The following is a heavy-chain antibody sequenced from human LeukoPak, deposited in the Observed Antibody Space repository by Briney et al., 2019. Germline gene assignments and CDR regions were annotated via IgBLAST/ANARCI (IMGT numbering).Heavy chain of an antibody. D-gene: IGHD6-13*01. CDR1: GGSISSYY. Sequence: SETLSLTCTVSGGSISSYYWSWIRQPPGKGPEWIGYIYYSGSTNYNPSLKSRVTISVDTSKNQISLKLSSVTAADTAVYYCARHSSSWFDHWGQGTLVTVSS. CDR2: IYYSGST. J-gene: IGHJ5*02. CDR3: ARHSSSWFDH. V-gene: IGHV4-59*08.